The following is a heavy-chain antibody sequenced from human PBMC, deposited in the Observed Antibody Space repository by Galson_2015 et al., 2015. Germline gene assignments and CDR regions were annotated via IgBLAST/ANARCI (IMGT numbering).Heavy chain of an antibody. J-gene: IGHJ3*02. CDR1: GFTFGDYA. D-gene: IGHD4-23*01. CDR2: IRSKAYGGTT. CDR3: TRDQTTEVYDAFDI. Sequence: LRLSCAASGFTFGDYAMSWVRQSPGKGLEWVGFIRSKAYGGTTEYAASVKGRFTISRDDSKSIAYLQMNSLKTEDTAVYYCTRDQTTEVYDAFDIWGQGTMVTVSS. V-gene: IGHV3-49*04.